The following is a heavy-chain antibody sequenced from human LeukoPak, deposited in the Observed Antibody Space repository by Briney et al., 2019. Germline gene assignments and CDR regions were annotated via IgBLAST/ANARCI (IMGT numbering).Heavy chain of an antibody. D-gene: IGHD3-22*01. J-gene: IGHJ5*02. Sequence: GGSLRLSCAASGFTFSRYSMNWVRQAPGKGLEWVSSISTSSSYIYYADSVKGRFTISRDNAKNTLNLQMNSLRAEDTAVYYCARDLGQYYDTSDNWFDPWGPGTQVTVSS. CDR1: GFTFSRYS. CDR2: ISTSSSYI. CDR3: ARDLGQYYDTSDNWFDP. V-gene: IGHV3-21*01.